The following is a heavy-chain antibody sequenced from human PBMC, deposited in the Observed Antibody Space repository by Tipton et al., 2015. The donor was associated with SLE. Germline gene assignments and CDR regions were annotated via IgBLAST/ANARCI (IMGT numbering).Heavy chain of an antibody. D-gene: IGHD6-6*01. CDR2: IYYSGST. V-gene: IGHV4-39*07. CDR3: ARRMGGAARPRAFDI. CDR1: GGSISSSSYY. Sequence: TLSLTCTVSGGSISSSSYYWGWIRQPPGKGLEWIGSIYYSGSTNYNPSLKSRVTISVDTSKNQFSLKLSSVTAADTAVYYCARRMGGAARPRAFDIWGQGTMVTVSS. J-gene: IGHJ3*02.